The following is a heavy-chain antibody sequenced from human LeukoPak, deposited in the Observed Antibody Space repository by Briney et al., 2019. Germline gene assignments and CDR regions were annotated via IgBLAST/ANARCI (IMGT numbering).Heavy chain of an antibody. J-gene: IGHJ4*02. CDR3: AKVGVRNYYDSSGYSFPFDY. Sequence: PGGSLRLSCAASGFTFSSYAMSWVRQAPGKGLEWVSAISGSGGSTYYADSVKGRFTISRDNSKNTLYLQMNSLRAEDTAVYYCAKVGVRNYYDSSGYSFPFDYWGQGTLVTVSS. CDR2: ISGSGGST. CDR1: GFTFSSYA. V-gene: IGHV3-23*01. D-gene: IGHD3-22*01.